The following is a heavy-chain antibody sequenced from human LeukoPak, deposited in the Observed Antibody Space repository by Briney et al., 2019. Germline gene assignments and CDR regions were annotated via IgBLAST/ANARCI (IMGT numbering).Heavy chain of an antibody. CDR3: ARNYYDSSGYYGYFDY. D-gene: IGHD3-22*01. V-gene: IGHV3-9*01. CDR1: GFTFDDYA. CDR2: ISWNSGSI. Sequence: GRSLRLSCAASGFTFDDYAMHWVRQAPGKGLEWVSGISWNSGSIGYADSVKGRFTISRDNAKNSLYLQMNSLRAEDTALYYCARNYYDSSGYYGYFDYWGQGTLVTVSS. J-gene: IGHJ4*02.